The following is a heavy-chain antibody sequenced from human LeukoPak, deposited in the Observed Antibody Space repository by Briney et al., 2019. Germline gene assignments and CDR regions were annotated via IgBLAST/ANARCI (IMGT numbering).Heavy chain of an antibody. CDR2: ISYDGRNK. J-gene: IGHJ4*02. CDR1: GCTFSNYA. Sequence: PGRSLRLSCAVSGCTFSNYAMHWVRQAPGKGLEWVALISYDGRNKYYADSVKGRFTVSRDNAKSTLYLQMNSLRGEDTAVHYCARDPALYCTGGSCREYYFDYWGQGALVTVSS. D-gene: IGHD2-15*01. V-gene: IGHV3-30*04. CDR3: ARDPALYCTGGSCREYYFDY.